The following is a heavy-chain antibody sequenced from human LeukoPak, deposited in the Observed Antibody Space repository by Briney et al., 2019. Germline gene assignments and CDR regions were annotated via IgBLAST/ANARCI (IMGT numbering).Heavy chain of an antibody. J-gene: IGHJ3*02. CDR2: IWNDGSDE. CDR3: TFEIGRSQGAFDI. D-gene: IGHD1-26*01. Sequence: GGSLRLSCAASGFTFSRYAMHWVRQTPGKGLEWVAAIWNDGSDENYADSVKGRFTISSDNSKNTLYLQMNSLRAEDTAVYYCTFEIGRSQGAFDIWGQGTMITVSS. V-gene: IGHV3-33*01. CDR1: GFTFSRYA.